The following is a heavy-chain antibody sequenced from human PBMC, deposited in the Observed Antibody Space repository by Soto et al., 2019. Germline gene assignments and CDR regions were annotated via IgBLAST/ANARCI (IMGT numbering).Heavy chain of an antibody. V-gene: IGHV1-8*03. Sequence: MKSLHHEKKQGLEWMGGMNPNSGNTGYAQKFQGRVTITTDESMSTAYMELSSLRSEDTAVYYCARGDDDSSGYHIYYYYYGMDVWGQGTTVTVSS. D-gene: IGHD3-22*01. CDR2: MNPNSGNT. CDR3: ARGDDDSSGYHIYYYYYGMDV. J-gene: IGHJ6*02.